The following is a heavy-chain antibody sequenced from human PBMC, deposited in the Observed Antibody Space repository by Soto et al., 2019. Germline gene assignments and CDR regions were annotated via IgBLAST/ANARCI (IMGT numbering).Heavy chain of an antibody. J-gene: IGHJ3*02. Sequence: ASVKVSCKASGYTFTSYGISWVRQAPGQGLEWMGWISAYNGNTNYAQKLQGRVTMTTDTSTSTAYMGLRSLRSDDTAVYYCARDIVVVVAAPHADAFDIWGQGTMVTVSS. CDR1: GYTFTSYG. CDR3: ARDIVVVVAAPHADAFDI. D-gene: IGHD2-15*01. CDR2: ISAYNGNT. V-gene: IGHV1-18*01.